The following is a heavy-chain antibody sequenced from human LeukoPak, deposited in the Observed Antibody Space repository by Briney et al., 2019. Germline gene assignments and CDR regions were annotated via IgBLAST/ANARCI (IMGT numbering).Heavy chain of an antibody. J-gene: IGHJ4*02. D-gene: IGHD2-2*01. CDR2: ISGSGGST. CDR1: GFTFSSYA. Sequence: PGGSLRLSCAASGFTFSSYAVSWVRQAPGKGLEWVSAISGSGGSTYYADSVKGRFTISRDNSKNTLYLQMNSLRAEDTAVYYCAKGDIVVVPAANPDFDYWGQGTLVTVSS. CDR3: AKGDIVVVPAANPDFDY. V-gene: IGHV3-23*01.